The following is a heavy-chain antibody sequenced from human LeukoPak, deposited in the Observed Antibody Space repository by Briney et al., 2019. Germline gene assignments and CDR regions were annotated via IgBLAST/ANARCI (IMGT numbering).Heavy chain of an antibody. V-gene: IGHV3-30*18. CDR2: ISYDGSNK. Sequence: GGSLRLSCAASGFTFSSYGMHWVRQAPGKGLEWVAVISYDGSNKYYADSVKGRFTSSRDNSKNTVFLQMNSLRGEDTAIYYCAKGLGEVASYYYQSMDVWGKGTTVAVSS. CDR3: AKGLGEVASYYYQSMDV. CDR1: GFTFSSYG. J-gene: IGHJ6*03. D-gene: IGHD5-12*01.